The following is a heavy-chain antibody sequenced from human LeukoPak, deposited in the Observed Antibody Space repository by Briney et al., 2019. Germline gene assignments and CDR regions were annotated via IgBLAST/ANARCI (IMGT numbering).Heavy chain of an antibody. CDR1: GFTFDDYA. Sequence: PGGSLRLSCAASGFTFDDYAMHWVRQAPGKGLEWVSLISWDGGNTYYADSVKGRFTISRDNSKNTLYLQMSSLRAEDTAVYYCARSYRRGAITMLRGVANRGAFDIWGQGTMVTVSS. CDR2: ISWDGGNT. CDR3: ARSYRRGAITMLRGVANRGAFDI. V-gene: IGHV3-43D*03. D-gene: IGHD3-10*01. J-gene: IGHJ3*02.